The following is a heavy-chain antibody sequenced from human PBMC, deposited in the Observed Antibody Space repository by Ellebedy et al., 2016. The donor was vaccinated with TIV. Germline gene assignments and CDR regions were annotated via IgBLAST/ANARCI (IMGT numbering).Heavy chain of an antibody. Sequence: GGSLRLXXAASGFTFSSYGMSWVRQAPGKGLEWVSAISSSGDSTYYAGSVKGRFTVSRDNSKNTLYLQMNSLRAEDTAVYYCAKEGGGGSGTPNYYGMDVWGQGTTVTVSS. D-gene: IGHD3-10*01. CDR1: GFTFSSYG. CDR3: AKEGGGGSGTPNYYGMDV. J-gene: IGHJ6*02. CDR2: ISSSGDST. V-gene: IGHV3-23*01.